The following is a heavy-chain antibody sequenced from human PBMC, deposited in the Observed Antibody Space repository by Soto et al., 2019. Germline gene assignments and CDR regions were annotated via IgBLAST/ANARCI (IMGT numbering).Heavy chain of an antibody. J-gene: IGHJ4*02. D-gene: IGHD3-10*01. V-gene: IGHV5-51*03. CDR2: IYPGDSDA. CDR3: ARRGDSGSFPDY. Sequence: EVQLVQSGAEVKKPGEPLQISCKASGYSFINYWIGWVRQMPGRGLEWMGFIYPGDSDAKYSPSFQGQVTISADESLTTAYLQWNSLRTSDSAIYYCARRGDSGSFPDYWGQGTLVTVSS. CDR1: GYSFINYW.